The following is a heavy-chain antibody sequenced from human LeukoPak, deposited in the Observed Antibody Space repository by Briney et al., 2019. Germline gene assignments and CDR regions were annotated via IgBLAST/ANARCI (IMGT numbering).Heavy chain of an antibody. CDR3: AKDVYDYGDSATWGLVDY. CDR1: GSTFSSYG. Sequence: PGRSLRLSCAASGSTFSSYGMHWVRQAPGKGLKWVVVISNDGSNKYYADSVKGRLTISRDNSKNTLYLQMHSLRAEDTAVYYCAKDVYDYGDSATWGLVDYWGQGTLVTVSS. D-gene: IGHD4-17*01. J-gene: IGHJ4*02. CDR2: ISNDGSNK. V-gene: IGHV3-30*18.